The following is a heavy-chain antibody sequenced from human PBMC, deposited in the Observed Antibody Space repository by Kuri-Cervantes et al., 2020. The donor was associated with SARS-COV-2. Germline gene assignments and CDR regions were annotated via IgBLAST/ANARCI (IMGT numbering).Heavy chain of an antibody. J-gene: IGHJ6*02. CDR2: ISYDGSNK. D-gene: IGHD2-2*01. CDR1: GFTFSSYA. Sequence: GESLKISCAASGFTFSSYAMHWVRQAPGKGLEWVAVISYDGSNKYYADSVKGRFTISSDNSKNTLYLQMNSLRAEDTAVYYCARVKRGDIVVVPAAIFSYYYYGMDVWGQGTTVTVSS. V-gene: IGHV3-30-3*01. CDR3: ARVKRGDIVVVPAAIFSYYYYGMDV.